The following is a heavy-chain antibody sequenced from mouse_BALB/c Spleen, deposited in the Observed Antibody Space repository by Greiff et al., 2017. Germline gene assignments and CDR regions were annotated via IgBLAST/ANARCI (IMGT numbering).Heavy chain of an antibody. CDR2: IWGDGST. J-gene: IGHJ1*01. D-gene: IGHD1-1*01. CDR3: ARVGSSYDWYFEV. CDR1: GFSLTGYG. V-gene: IGHV2-6-7*01. Sequence: QVQLQQSGPGLVAPSQSLSITCTVSGFSLTGYGVNWVRQPPGKGLEWLGMIWGDGSTDYNSALKSRLSISKDNSKSQVFLKMNSLQTDDTARYYCARVGSSYDWYFEVWGAGTTVTVSS.